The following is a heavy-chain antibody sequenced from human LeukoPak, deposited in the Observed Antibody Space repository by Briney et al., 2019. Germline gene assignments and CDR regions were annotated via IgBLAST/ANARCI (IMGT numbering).Heavy chain of an antibody. CDR2: IIPIFGTA. CDR1: GGTFSSYA. D-gene: IGHD3-10*01. J-gene: IGHJ6*04. Sequence: SVKVSCKASGGTFSSYAISWVRQAPGQGLEWMGGIIPIFGTANYAQKFQGRVTITADKSTSTAYMELSSLRSEDTAGYYCARAPRVRGVIHYYYGMDVWGKGTTVTVSS. CDR3: ARAPRVRGVIHYYYGMDV. V-gene: IGHV1-69*06.